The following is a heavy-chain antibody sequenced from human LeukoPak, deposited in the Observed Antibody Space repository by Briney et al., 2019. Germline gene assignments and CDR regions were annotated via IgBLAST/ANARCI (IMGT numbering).Heavy chain of an antibody. D-gene: IGHD5-24*01. J-gene: IGHJ5*02. Sequence: GGSLRLSCAASGFTFSDYYMSWISQAPGKGLEWVSYISSSGSTKYYADSVKSRFTISRDNAKNSLYLQMNSLRAEDTAVYYCARERERSDWFDPWGQGTLVTVSS. CDR1: GFTFSDYY. CDR3: ARERERSDWFDP. V-gene: IGHV3-11*01. CDR2: ISSSGSTK.